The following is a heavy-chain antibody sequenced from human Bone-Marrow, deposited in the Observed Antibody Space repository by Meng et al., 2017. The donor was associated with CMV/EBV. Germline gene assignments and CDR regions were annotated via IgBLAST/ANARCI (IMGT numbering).Heavy chain of an antibody. J-gene: IGHJ4*02. CDR1: EFTVIPYM. Sequence: GGSLRLSCAASEFTVIPYMMSWVRQPPGRGLEWISMVHNGNKYYADSVKGRFTISRDNSKNTLYLQMNSLRAEDTAVYYCARDRYCSSTSCYRGFDYWGQGTLVTVSS. CDR3: ARDRYCSSTSCYRGFDY. CDR2: VHNGNK. V-gene: IGHV3-66*03. D-gene: IGHD2-2*01.